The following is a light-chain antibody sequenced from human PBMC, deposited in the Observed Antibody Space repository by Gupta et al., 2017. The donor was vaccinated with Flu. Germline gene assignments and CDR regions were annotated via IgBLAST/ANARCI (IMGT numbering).Light chain of an antibody. CDR1: SLRSYY. V-gene: IGLV3-19*01. CDR3: NCRENRGNNIGV. CDR2: GKN. Sequence: SSELPQAPAVSVSLGQTVRITCQGASLRSYYASWYQQKPGQAPVLVIYGKNNRHSGFPDRFCGSSSGNAASVTITGAQAEDEADDDYNCRENRGNNIGVFGGGTKLTVL. J-gene: IGLJ3*02.